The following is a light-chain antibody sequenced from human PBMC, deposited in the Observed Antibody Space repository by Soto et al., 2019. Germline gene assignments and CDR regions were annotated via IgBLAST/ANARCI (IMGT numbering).Light chain of an antibody. CDR2: KAS. CDR1: QPISSW. V-gene: IGKV1-5*03. J-gene: IGKJ1*01. CDR3: QHYNSYSEA. Sequence: DIQMTQSPPTLSASVGDRVTITCRASQPISSWLTWYHQKPGKAPKLLIYKASTLKSGVPSRFSGSGSGTEFTLTISSLQPDDFATYYCQHYNSYSEAFGQGTKVDIK.